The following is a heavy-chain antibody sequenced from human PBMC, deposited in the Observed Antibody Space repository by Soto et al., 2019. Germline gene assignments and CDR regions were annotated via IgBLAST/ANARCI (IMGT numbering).Heavy chain of an antibody. CDR3: ACCPSGSAFYYYGMDV. D-gene: IGHD6-19*01. CDR1: GFIFSSYA. J-gene: IGHJ6*02. V-gene: IGHV3-30-3*01. Sequence: QVQLVESGGGVVQPGRSLRLSCAASGFIFSSYAMHWVRQAPGKGLEWVAVVSFDGRDSYYSDSVKGRFTISRDNSKNTLYLQMNSLRAEDTAVYYCACCPSGSAFYYYGMDVWGQGTTVTVSS. CDR2: VSFDGRDS.